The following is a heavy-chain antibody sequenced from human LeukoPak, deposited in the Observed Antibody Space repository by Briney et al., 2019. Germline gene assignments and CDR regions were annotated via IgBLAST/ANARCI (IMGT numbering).Heavy chain of an antibody. CDR1: GGSFSGYY. Sequence: PSETLSLTCAVYGGSFSGYYWSWIRQPPGKGLEWIGEINHSGSTNYNPSLKSRVTISVDTSKNQFSLKLSSVTAADTAVYYCASQKRRDGYNWGQGTMVTVSS. J-gene: IGHJ3*01. CDR3: ASQKRRDGYN. D-gene: IGHD5-24*01. V-gene: IGHV4-34*01. CDR2: INHSGST.